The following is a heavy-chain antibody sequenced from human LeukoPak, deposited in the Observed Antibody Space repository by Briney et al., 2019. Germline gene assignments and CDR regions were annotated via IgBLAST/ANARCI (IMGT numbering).Heavy chain of an antibody. CDR3: ARQWRVDY. D-gene: IGHD2-8*01. V-gene: IGHV3-23*01. Sequence: GGSLRLSCAASGFTFSNYAMSWVRQAPGKGLEWVSAITPSGDNTYYADSVKGRFTVSRDNSKNTLYLQINSLRAEDTAVYYCARQWRVDYWGQGTLVTVSS. CDR2: ITPSGDNT. J-gene: IGHJ4*02. CDR1: GFTFSNYA.